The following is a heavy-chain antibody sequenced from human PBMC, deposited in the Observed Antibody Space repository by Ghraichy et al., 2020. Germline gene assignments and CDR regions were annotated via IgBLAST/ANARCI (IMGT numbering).Heavy chain of an antibody. Sequence: ASVKVSCKTSGYTFSDYYIHWVRQAPGQGLEWVAWINPKDDGRNYAQKFQDRVTVTRDTSISTAYREMRSLTSDDSGVYYCVRGVGATNWFDAGGQGTLVTVSA. CDR1: GYTFSDYY. CDR2: INPKDDGR. CDR3: VRGVGATNWFDA. D-gene: IGHD1-26*01. J-gene: IGHJ5*02. V-gene: IGHV1-2*02.